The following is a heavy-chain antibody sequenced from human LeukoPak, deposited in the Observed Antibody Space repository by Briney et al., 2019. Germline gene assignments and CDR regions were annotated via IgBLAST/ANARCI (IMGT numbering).Heavy chain of an antibody. CDR2: ISGSGGST. J-gene: IGHJ4*02. CDR1: GFTFSSYA. D-gene: IGHD2-21*02. CDR3: ARVCGGDCYTGY. V-gene: IGHV3-23*01. Sequence: GGSLRLSCAASGFTFSSYAMSWVRQAPGKGLEWVSAISGSGGSTYYADSVKGRFTISRDNSKNTLYLQMNSLRAEDTAVYYCARVCGGDCYTGYWGQGTLVTVSS.